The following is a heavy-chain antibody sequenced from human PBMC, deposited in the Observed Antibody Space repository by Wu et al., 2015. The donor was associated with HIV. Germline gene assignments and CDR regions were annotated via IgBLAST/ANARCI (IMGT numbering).Heavy chain of an antibody. V-gene: IGHV1-69*12. CDR3: ARGALNYDYVWGSYRLDY. CDR1: GGTFSSYG. D-gene: IGHD3-16*02. CDR2: IIPMSGTA. Sequence: QVQLVQSGAEVKKPGSSVKVSCKASGGTFSSYGITWVRQAPGQGLEWMGGIIPMSGTANYAQKFQDRVTITADESTSTVYMELNSLRSEDTAVYYCARGALNYDYVWGSYRLDYVGPGNXVTVSS. J-gene: IGHJ4*02.